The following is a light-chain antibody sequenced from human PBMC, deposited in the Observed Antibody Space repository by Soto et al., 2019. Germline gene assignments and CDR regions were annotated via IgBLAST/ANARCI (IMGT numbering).Light chain of an antibody. J-gene: IGKJ1*01. CDR2: DAS. CDR3: QQRSNWLGT. Sequence: EIVLTQSPATLSLSPGERATLSCRASQSVTSFLAWYQQKPGQAPRPLIYDASNRATGIPARFSGSGFGTDFTLTINSLEPEDSAVYYCQQRSNWLGTFGQGTKV. V-gene: IGKV3-11*01. CDR1: QSVTSF.